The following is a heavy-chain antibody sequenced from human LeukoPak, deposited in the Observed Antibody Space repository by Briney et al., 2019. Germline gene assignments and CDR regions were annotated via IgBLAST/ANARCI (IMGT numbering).Heavy chain of an antibody. Sequence: SVKVSCKASGGTFSSYAISWVRQAPGQGLEWMGRIIPIFGTANYAQKFQGRVTMTTDTSTSTAYMELRSLRSDDTAVYYCARAVSSGWSYYYYMDVWGKGTTVTVSS. D-gene: IGHD6-19*01. CDR2: IIPIFGTA. J-gene: IGHJ6*03. CDR1: GGTFSSYA. V-gene: IGHV1-69*05. CDR3: ARAVSSGWSYYYYMDV.